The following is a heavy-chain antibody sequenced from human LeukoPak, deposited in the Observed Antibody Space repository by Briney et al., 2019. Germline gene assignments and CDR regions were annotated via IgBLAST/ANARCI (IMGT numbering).Heavy chain of an antibody. D-gene: IGHD2-8*01. CDR3: ARGLNGGY. J-gene: IGHJ4*02. V-gene: IGHV4-34*01. CDR2: INHSGST. CDR1: GGSFSGYY. Sequence: PSETLSLTRAVYGGSFSGYYWSWIRQPPRKGLEWIGEINHSGSTNYNPSLKSRVTISVDTSKNQFSLKLSSVTAADTAVYYCARGLNGGYWGQGTLVTVSS.